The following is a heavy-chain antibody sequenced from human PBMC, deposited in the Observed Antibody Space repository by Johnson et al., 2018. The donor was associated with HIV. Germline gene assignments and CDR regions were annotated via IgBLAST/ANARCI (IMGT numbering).Heavy chain of an antibody. D-gene: IGHD1-1*01. CDR2: IKSDGTST. CDR1: GFAFSSYA. V-gene: IGHV3-74*01. Sequence: VQLVESGGGVVQPGTSLRLSCTASGFAFSSYALHWVRQAPGKGLVWVSRIKSDGTSTNYADSVKGRFTISRDNAKDTLYLQLNSLRAEDTALYYCARDAKSSTWSPDGTDAFNVWGQGTMVTVSS. J-gene: IGHJ3*01. CDR3: ARDAKSSTWSPDGTDAFNV.